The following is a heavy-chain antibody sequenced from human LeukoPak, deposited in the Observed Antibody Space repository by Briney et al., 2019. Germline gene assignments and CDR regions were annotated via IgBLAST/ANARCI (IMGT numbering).Heavy chain of an antibody. J-gene: IGHJ4*02. V-gene: IGHV4-4*08. CDR2: IYTSGST. CDR1: GGSISSYY. D-gene: IGHD5-18*01. Sequence: SETLSLTCTVSGGSISSYYWSWIRQPPGKGLEWIGRIYTSGSTNYNPSLESRVTISVDTSKNQFSLKLSSVTAADTAVYYCARARKTAMVLFDYWGQGTLVTVSS. CDR3: ARARKTAMVLFDY.